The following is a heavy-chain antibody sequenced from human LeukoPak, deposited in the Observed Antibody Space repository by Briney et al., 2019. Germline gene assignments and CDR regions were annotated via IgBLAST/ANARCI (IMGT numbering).Heavy chain of an antibody. D-gene: IGHD5-12*01. CDR3: ANGCGSDY. CDR1: GYSIISGYY. V-gene: IGHV4-38-2*01. CDR2: IFHSGST. J-gene: IGHJ4*02. Sequence: SPTLSLTCAVSGYSIISGYYWGWFRQPPGKGLEGIGSIFHSGSTSYNPSLKSRVPISLETSRNQFSLRLSSLPAADTPGYYCANGCGSDYWGQGTLVTVSS.